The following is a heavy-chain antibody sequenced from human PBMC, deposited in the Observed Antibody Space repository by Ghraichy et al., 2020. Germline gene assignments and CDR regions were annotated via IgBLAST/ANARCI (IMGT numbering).Heavy chain of an antibody. V-gene: IGHV4-39*01. J-gene: IGHJ4*02. CDR1: GGSISSSSYY. CDR2: IYYSGST. CDR3: LSQANFDY. Sequence: SETLSLTCTVSGGSISSSSYYWGWIRQPPGKGLEWIGSIYYSGSTYYNPSLKSRVTISVDTSKNQFSLKLSSVTAADTAVYYCLSQANFDYWGQGTLVTVSS. D-gene: IGHD3-16*02.